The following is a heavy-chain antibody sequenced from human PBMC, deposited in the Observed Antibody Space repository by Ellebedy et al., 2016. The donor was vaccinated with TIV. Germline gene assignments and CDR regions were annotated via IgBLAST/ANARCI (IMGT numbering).Heavy chain of an antibody. V-gene: IGHV1-46*01. Sequence: ASVKVSXXASGYTFSSYFMHWVRQAPGQGLEWMGIINPSGGSTSYAQKFQGRVTLTRDTSTSTVYMELSSLRSEDTAVYYCARDLFGGVTADYWGQGTLVIVSS. J-gene: IGHJ4*02. CDR1: GYTFSSYF. CDR3: ARDLFGGVTADY. CDR2: INPSGGST. D-gene: IGHD3-16*01.